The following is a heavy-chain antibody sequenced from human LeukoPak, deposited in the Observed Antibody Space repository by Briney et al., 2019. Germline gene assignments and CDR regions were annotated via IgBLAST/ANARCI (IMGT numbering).Heavy chain of an antibody. CDR2: ISAYDGNT. V-gene: IGHV1-18*01. J-gene: IGHJ6*02. CDR1: GYTFTSYG. CDR3: ARSAAGTRIDYYYGMDV. Sequence: ASVKVSCKASGYTFTSYGISWVRQAPGQGLEWMGWISAYDGNTNYAQKLQGRVTMTTDTSTSTAYMELRSLRSDDTAVYYCARSAAGTRIDYYYGMDVWGQGTTVAVSS. D-gene: IGHD6-13*01.